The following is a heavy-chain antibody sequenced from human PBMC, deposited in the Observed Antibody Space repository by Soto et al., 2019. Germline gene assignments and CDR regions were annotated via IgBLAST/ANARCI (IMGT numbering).Heavy chain of an antibody. V-gene: IGHV4-34*01. Sequence: SETLSLTCAVYGGSFSGYYWSWIRQPPGKGLEWIGEINHSGSTNYNPSLKSRVTISVDTSKNQFSLKLSSVTAADTAVYYCARVVPAAIRGYFDYWGQGTLVTVSS. CDR2: INHSGST. J-gene: IGHJ4*02. D-gene: IGHD2-2*01. CDR1: GGSFSGYY. CDR3: ARVVPAAIRGYFDY.